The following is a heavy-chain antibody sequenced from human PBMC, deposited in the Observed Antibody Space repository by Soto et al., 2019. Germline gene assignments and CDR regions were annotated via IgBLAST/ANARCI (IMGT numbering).Heavy chain of an antibody. Sequence: ASVKVSCKASGYTFTSYGISWVRQAPGQGLEWMGWISAYNGNTNYAQKLQGRVTMTTDTSTSTAYMELRSLRSDDTAVYYCARAGYCTNGVSYPYHYYGMDVWGQGTTVTVSS. J-gene: IGHJ6*02. CDR1: GYTFTSYG. D-gene: IGHD2-8*01. V-gene: IGHV1-18*04. CDR3: ARAGYCTNGVSYPYHYYGMDV. CDR2: ISAYNGNT.